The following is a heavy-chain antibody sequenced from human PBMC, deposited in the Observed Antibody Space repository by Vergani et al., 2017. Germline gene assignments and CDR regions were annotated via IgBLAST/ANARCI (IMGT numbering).Heavy chain of an antibody. CDR1: GFTFSNSA. J-gene: IGHJ4*02. V-gene: IGHV3-23*01. D-gene: IGHD4-11*01. CDR2: ISGHGDRT. Sequence: EVHLLESGGGQVEAGGSLRLSCVASGFTFSNSAMSWVRQTSGKGLEWVSAISGHGDRTYYADSVKGRFTISRDNSKNTVYLQMNSLKAEDRAKYYCAREEISKTSPCVGDWGQGTLVTV. CDR3: AREEISKTSPCVGD.